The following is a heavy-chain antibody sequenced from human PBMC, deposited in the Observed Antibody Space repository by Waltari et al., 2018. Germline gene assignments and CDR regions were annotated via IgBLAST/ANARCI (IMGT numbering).Heavy chain of an antibody. CDR2: INSDGSTT. D-gene: IGHD3-10*01. J-gene: IGHJ2*01. CDR3: ARAQLTMARNLDL. V-gene: IGHV3-74*01. CDR1: GFTFSSYW. Sequence: EVQLVESGGGLVQPGGSLGLSCVTSGFTFSSYWMHWVRQVPGKGLVGVSRINSDGSTTSYADSVKGRFTIPRDNAKNTLYLQMNSLRADDTSVYYCARAQLTMARNLDLWGRGTLVTVSS.